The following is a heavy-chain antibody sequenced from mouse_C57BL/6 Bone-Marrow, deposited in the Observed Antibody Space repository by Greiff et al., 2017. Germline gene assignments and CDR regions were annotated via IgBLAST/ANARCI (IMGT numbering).Heavy chain of an antibody. CDR1: GYTFTDYY. V-gene: IGHV1-26*01. CDR3: ARCDTTVVARAMDY. J-gene: IGHJ4*01. CDR2: INPNNGGT. Sequence: VQLQQSGPELVKPGASVKISCKASGYTFTDYYMNWVKQSHGKSLEWIGDINPNNGGTSYNQKFKGKATLTVDKSSSTAYMELRSLTSEDSAVYYCARCDTTVVARAMDYWGQGTSVTVSS. D-gene: IGHD1-1*01.